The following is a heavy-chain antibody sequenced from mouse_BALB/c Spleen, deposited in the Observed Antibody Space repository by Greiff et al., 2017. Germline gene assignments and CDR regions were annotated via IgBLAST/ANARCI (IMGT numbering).Heavy chain of an antibody. V-gene: IGHV5-6*01. J-gene: IGHJ3*01. CDR2: ISSGGSYT. CDR1: GFTFSSYG. Sequence: EVKLVESGGDLVKPGGSLKLSCAASGFTFSSYGMSWVRQTPDKRLEWVATISSGGSYTYYPDSVKGRFTISRDNAKNTLYLQMSSLKSEDTAMYYCARKGTTATFAYWGQGTLVTVSA. D-gene: IGHD1-2*01. CDR3: ARKGTTATFAY.